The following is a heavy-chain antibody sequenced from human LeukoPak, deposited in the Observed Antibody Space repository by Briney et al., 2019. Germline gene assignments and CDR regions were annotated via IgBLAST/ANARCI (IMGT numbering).Heavy chain of an antibody. J-gene: IGHJ3*02. D-gene: IGHD1-26*01. CDR3: ARGPPVGARRHSAFDI. CDR1: GFTFSSYW. CDR2: IKQDGSEK. Sequence: GGSLRLSCAAAGFTFSSYWMSWVRQAPGKGLEWVANIKQDGSEKYYVDSVKGRFTISRDNAKNSLYLQMNSLRAEDTALYYCARGPPVGARRHSAFDIWGQGTMVTVSS. V-gene: IGHV3-7*03.